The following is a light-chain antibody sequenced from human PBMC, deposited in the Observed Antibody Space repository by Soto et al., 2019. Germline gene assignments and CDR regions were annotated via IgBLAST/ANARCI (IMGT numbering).Light chain of an antibody. CDR2: SAS. CDR3: QKYDSAPRT. V-gene: IGKV1-27*01. J-gene: IGKJ1*01. CDR1: QGINNY. Sequence: THMTHSPTSLSASVLYSVTITFLASQGINNYLAWYHQKPGKVPVLLIYSASTLKAGIPSRFSGSGAGTDFTLTISSLQPEDFATYYCQKYDSAPRTFGQGTKVDIK.